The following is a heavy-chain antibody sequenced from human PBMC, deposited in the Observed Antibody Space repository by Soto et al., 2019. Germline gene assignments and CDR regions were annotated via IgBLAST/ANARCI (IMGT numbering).Heavy chain of an antibody. D-gene: IGHD3-9*01. CDR2: IYPGDSDT. Sequence: LKISCKGSGYSFTSYWIGWVRQMPGKGLEWMGIIYPGDSDTRYSPSFQGQVTISADKSISTAYLQWSSLKASDTAMYYCARRAYDILTGYYHPHAFDIWGQGTMVTVSS. CDR1: GYSFTSYW. J-gene: IGHJ3*02. V-gene: IGHV5-51*01. CDR3: ARRAYDILTGYYHPHAFDI.